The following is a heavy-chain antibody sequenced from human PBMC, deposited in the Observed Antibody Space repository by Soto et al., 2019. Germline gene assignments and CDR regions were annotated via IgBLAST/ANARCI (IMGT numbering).Heavy chain of an antibody. V-gene: IGHV3-33*01. CDR3: ARASPLGYYYDSSGYSYFDY. D-gene: IGHD3-22*01. CDR1: GFTFSSYG. CDR2: IWYDGSNK. Sequence: GGSLRLSCAASGFTFSSYGIHWVRQAPGKGLERVAVIWYDGSNKYYADSVKGRFTISRDNSKNTLYLQMNSLRAEDTAVYYCARASPLGYYYDSSGYSYFDYWGQGTLVTVSS. J-gene: IGHJ4*02.